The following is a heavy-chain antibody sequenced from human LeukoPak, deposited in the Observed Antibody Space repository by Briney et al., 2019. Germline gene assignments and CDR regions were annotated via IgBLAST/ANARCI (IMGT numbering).Heavy chain of an antibody. CDR1: GGSISSGGYY. D-gene: IGHD6-6*01. J-gene: IGHJ3*02. CDR2: IYHSGST. Sequence: SETLSLTCTVSGGSISSGGYYWSWIRQPPGKGLEWIGYIYHSGSTYYNPSLKSRVTISVDRSKNQFSLKLSSVTAADTAVYYCARGGEYSSSSTDAFNIWGQGTMVTVSS. CDR3: ARGGEYSSSSTDAFNI. V-gene: IGHV4-30-2*01.